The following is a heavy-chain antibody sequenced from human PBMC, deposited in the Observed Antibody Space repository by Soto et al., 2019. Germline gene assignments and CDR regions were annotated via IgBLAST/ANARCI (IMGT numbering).Heavy chain of an antibody. CDR3: ARSTRGLVIGDYFDY. V-gene: IGHV3-11*01. Sequence: GALRASCAASGFTFSDYYMSWIRQAPGKGLEWVSYISSSGSTIYYADSVKGRFTISRDNAKNSLYLQMNSLRAEDTAVYYCARSTRGLVIGDYFDYWGQGTLVTVYS. D-gene: IGHD3-9*01. J-gene: IGHJ4*02. CDR1: GFTFSDYY. CDR2: ISSSGSTI.